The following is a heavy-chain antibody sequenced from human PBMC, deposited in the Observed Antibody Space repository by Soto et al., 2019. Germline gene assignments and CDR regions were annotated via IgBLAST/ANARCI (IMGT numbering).Heavy chain of an antibody. CDR3: ARDSDEGRDEMPHNYYYSGMDF. Sequence: EVQLVESGGGLIQPGGSLRLSCAASGFTVSSNYMSWVRQAPWKGLEWVSVIYSGGSTYYADSVKGRFTISRDNSKNTLYLQMNSLRAEDTAVYYCARDSDEGRDEMPHNYYYSGMDFWGQGTTVTVSS. D-gene: IGHD3-10*01. CDR2: IYSGGST. CDR1: GFTVSSNY. V-gene: IGHV3-53*01. J-gene: IGHJ6*02.